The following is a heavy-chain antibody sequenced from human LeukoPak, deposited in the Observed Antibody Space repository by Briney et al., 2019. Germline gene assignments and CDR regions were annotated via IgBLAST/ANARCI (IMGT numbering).Heavy chain of an antibody. J-gene: IGHJ4*02. CDR1: GFTISSYS. CDR3: ARDQYCSSTSCYTHFDY. V-gene: IGHV3-48*02. Sequence: PGGTLRLSCAASGFTISSYSKNWVRQAPGKGLEWGSYISSSSSTIYYADSVKGRFTTSRDNAKNSLYLQMNSLRDEDTAVYYCARDQYCSSTSCYTHFDYWGQGTLVTVSS. CDR2: ISSSSSTI. D-gene: IGHD2-2*02.